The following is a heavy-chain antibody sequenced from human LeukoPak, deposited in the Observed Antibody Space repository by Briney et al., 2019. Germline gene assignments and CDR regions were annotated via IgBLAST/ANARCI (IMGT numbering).Heavy chain of an antibody. V-gene: IGHV4-34*01. Sequence: SETLSLTCAVYGGSYSGYYWSWIRQPPGKGLEWIGEINHSGSTNYNPSLKSRVTISVDTSKNQFSLKLTSVTAADTAVYYCAGQYTAYDAFDFWGQGTPVTVSS. CDR1: GGSYSGYY. J-gene: IGHJ4*02. D-gene: IGHD5-12*01. CDR3: AGQYTAYDAFDF. CDR2: INHSGST.